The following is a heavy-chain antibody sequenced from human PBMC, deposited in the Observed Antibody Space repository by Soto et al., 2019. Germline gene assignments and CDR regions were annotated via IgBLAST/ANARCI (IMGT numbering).Heavy chain of an antibody. CDR1: GFTFSTCA. V-gene: IGHV3-23*01. CDR3: AKDRSGSYGSGYPLGHFDS. J-gene: IGHJ4*02. Sequence: GGSLRLSCPATGFTFSTCAMNWVRQAPGKGLEWVSTISGSGSTTYYADSVKGRFTISRDNFKNTLYLQMNSLRVEDTAVYYCAKDRSGSYGSGYPLGHFDSWGQGTLVTVSS. D-gene: IGHD3-22*01. CDR2: ISGSGSTT.